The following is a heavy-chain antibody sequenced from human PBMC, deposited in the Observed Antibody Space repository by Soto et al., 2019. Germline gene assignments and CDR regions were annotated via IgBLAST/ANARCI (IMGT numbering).Heavy chain of an antibody. CDR1: GFTFSNAW. CDR3: TTDLNQYSSSSLSVEGYYYGMDV. V-gene: IGHV3-15*07. CDR2: IKSKTDGGTT. J-gene: IGHJ6*02. D-gene: IGHD6-6*01. Sequence: GGSLRLSCAASGFTFSNAWMNWVRQAPGKGLEWVGRIKSKTDGGTTDYAAPVKGRFTISRDDSKNTLYLQMNSLKTEDTAVYYCTTDLNQYSSSSLSVEGYYYGMDVWGQGTTVTVSS.